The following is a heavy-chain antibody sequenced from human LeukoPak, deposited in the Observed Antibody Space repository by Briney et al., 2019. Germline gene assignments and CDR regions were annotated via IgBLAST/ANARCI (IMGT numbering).Heavy chain of an antibody. CDR3: AKGGAISSTFRFDP. J-gene: IGHJ5*02. CDR1: GFTFSNYV. D-gene: IGHD6-13*01. CDR2: ISGRSDNT. V-gene: IGHV3-23*01. Sequence: GGSLRLSCAASGFTFSNYVMSWVRQTPGKGPEWVSTISGRSDNTYYADSVRGRFTISRDNSKNTLYLQINNLRAEDTAVYYCAKGGAISSTFRFDPWGQGTLSASPQ.